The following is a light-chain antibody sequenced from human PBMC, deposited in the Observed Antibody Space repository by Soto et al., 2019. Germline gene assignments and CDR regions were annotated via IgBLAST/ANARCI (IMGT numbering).Light chain of an antibody. CDR1: QSISSSY. CDR2: AAS. CDR3: QQYGSSPRT. J-gene: IGKJ2*01. V-gene: IGKV3-20*01. Sequence: EIVLTQSPGTLSLSPGERATLSCRASQSISSSYLAWYQQRPGQAPRLLIYAASSRATGIPDRFSGGASATDFTLTVSRLEPEDFAVYYCQQYGSSPRTFGQGTKLEIK.